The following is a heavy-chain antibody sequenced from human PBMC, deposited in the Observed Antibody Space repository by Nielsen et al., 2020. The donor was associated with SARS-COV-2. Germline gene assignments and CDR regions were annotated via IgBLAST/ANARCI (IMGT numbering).Heavy chain of an antibody. Sequence: GGSLRLSCAASGFTFSSYTMHWVRQAPGKGLEWMAVISHDGSIQNYADSVKGRFTISRDNSKNTLYLQMNSLRAEDTAVYYCAKSWWVDYYYYMDVWGKGTTVTVSS. D-gene: IGHD2-15*01. J-gene: IGHJ6*03. CDR3: AKSWWVDYYYYMDV. CDR1: GFTFSSYT. V-gene: IGHV3-30-3*02. CDR2: ISHDGSIQ.